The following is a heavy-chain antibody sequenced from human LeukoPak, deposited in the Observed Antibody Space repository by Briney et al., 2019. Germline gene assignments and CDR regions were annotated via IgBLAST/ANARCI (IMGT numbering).Heavy chain of an antibody. V-gene: IGHV3-7*04. CDR1: GFTFSTYR. CDR3: ARGSFLITFGGFIG. D-gene: IGHD3-16*02. Sequence: GGSLRLSCAASGFTFSTYRMSWVRQAPGKGLEWVANIKQDGSEKHYVDSVKGRFTISRDNAKNSLYLQMSSLRAEDTAVYYCARGSFLITFGGFIGWGQGTLVTVSS. CDR2: IKQDGSEK. J-gene: IGHJ4*02.